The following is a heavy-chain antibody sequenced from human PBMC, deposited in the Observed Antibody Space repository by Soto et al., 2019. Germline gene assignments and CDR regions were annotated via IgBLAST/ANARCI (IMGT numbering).Heavy chain of an antibody. CDR2: ISNSFSDGNT. CDR1: GFTFSMYA. J-gene: IGHJ4*02. V-gene: IGHV3-23*01. CDR3: AKVFSPEGGNYFDH. Sequence: EVQLLESGGGLVQPGGSLRLSCAASGFTFSMYAMNWVRQAPGKGLEWVSAISNSFSDGNTHYADSVKGRFTISRDNDKTTVFLEMNSLRSEDTALYYCAKVFSPEGGNYFDHWGQGTLVTVSS.